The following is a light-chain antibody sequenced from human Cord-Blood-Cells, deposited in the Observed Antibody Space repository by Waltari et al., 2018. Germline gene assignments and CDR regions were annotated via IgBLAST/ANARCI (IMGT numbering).Light chain of an antibody. CDR1: QSISSY. Sequence: DIQMTQSPSSLSASVGDRVTITCRASQSISSYLNWYQQKPGKAPKLLIYAASSLQSGVPSRFSGSGSVTDFTLTISSLQPEDFATYYCQQSYSTPPYTCGQGTKLEIK. CDR2: AAS. J-gene: IGKJ2*01. CDR3: QQSYSTPPYT. V-gene: IGKV1-39*01.